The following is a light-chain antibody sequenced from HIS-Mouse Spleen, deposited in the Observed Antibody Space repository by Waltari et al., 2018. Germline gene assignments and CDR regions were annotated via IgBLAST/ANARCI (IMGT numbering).Light chain of an antibody. CDR3: CSYAGSSTVV. CDR1: SSDFGSFNL. Sequence: QSALTQPASVSGSPGQPFTTPSTGPSSDFGSFNLSSWYQQHPGKAPKLMIYEGSKRPSGVSNRFSGSKSGNTASLTISGLQAEDEADYYCCSYAGSSTVVFGGGTKLTVL. CDR2: EGS. J-gene: IGLJ2*01. V-gene: IGLV2-23*01.